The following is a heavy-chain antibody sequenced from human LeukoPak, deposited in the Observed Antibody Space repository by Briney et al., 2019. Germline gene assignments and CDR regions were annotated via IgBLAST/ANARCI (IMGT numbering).Heavy chain of an antibody. J-gene: IGHJ4*02. CDR1: GFTFSSHS. CDR3: ARGLTGWLPFDY. Sequence: GGSLRLSCAASGFTFSSHSMNWVRQAPGKGLEWVSSISSSSSYIYYAGSLKGRFTISRDNAKNSLFLQMNGLRAEDTAVYYCARGLTGWLPFDYWGQGTLVTVSS. D-gene: IGHD5-12*01. V-gene: IGHV3-21*01. CDR2: ISSSSSYI.